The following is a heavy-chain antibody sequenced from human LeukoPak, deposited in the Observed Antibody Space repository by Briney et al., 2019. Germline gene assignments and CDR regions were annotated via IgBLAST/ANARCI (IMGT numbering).Heavy chain of an antibody. CDR3: AKAFRVAAAGLHDAFDI. CDR2: ISWDGGST. Sequence: GGSLRLSCSASGFNFDDYAVHWVRQAPGKGLEWVSLISWDGGSTYYAGSVKGRFTISRDNAKNSLYLQMNSLRAEDMALYYCAKAFRVAAAGLHDAFDIWGQGTRVTVSS. V-gene: IGHV3-43D*03. D-gene: IGHD6-13*01. J-gene: IGHJ3*02. CDR1: GFNFDDYA.